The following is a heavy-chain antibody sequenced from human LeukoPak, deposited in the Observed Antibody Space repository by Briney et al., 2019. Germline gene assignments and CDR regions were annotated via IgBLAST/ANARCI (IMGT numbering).Heavy chain of an antibody. V-gene: IGHV4-34*01. CDR1: GGSFSGYY. CDR3: ARGAGSILEELYHFDY. CDR2: INHSGST. D-gene: IGHD3-3*01. Sequence: SETLSLTCAVYGGSFSGYYWSWIRQPPGKGLEWIGEINHSGSTNYNPSLKSRVTISVDTSKNQFSLKLSSVTAADTAVYYCARGAGSILEELYHFDYWGQGTLVAVSS. J-gene: IGHJ4*02.